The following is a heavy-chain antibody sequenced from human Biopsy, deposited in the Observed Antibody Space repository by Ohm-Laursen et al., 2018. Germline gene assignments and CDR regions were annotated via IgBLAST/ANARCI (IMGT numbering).Heavy chain of an antibody. CDR2: ISWNSGRI. J-gene: IGHJ3*02. V-gene: IGHV3-9*01. CDR3: ARDGIVGARFNAFDI. CDR1: GFNFDDFA. Sequence: SLRLSCAASGFNFDDFAMHWVRQTPGKGLGWVSGISWNSGRIAYADSVKGRFTISRDNAKNSLYLQMNSLRAEDTAVYYCARDGIVGARFNAFDIWGQGTTVTVSS. D-gene: IGHD1-26*01.